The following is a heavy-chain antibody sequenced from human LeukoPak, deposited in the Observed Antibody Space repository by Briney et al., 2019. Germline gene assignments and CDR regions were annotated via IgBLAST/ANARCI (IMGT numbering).Heavy chain of an antibody. J-gene: IGHJ4*02. CDR1: GFTFSNYA. CDR2: ISGSGDNT. Sequence: GGSLRLSCAASGFTFSNYAMSWVRQAPGKGLEWVSAISGSGDNTYYADSVKGRFTVSRDNSKNTLYLQMNSLRAEDTALYYCAKGLERESRLDSWGQGTLVTVSS. V-gene: IGHV3-23*01. D-gene: IGHD1-1*01. CDR3: AKGLERESRLDS.